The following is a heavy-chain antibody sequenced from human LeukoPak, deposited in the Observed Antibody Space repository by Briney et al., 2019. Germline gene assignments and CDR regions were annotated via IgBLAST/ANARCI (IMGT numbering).Heavy chain of an antibody. CDR1: GFTFNNYG. J-gene: IGHJ6*04. D-gene: IGHD3-10*02. CDR2: IKHDGSEK. V-gene: IGHV3-7*01. Sequence: GGSLRLSCAATGFTFNNYGMSWVRQAPGKGLEWVANIKHDGSEKYYLDSVKGRFTISRDNAKNSLYLQMNSLRAEDTAVYYCAELGITMIGGVWGKGTTVTISS. CDR3: AELGITMIGGV.